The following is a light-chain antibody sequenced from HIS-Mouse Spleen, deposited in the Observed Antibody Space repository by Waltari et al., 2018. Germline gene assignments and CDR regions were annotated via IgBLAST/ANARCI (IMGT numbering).Light chain of an antibody. J-gene: IGLJ3*02. V-gene: IGLV2-14*03. CDR1: SSDVGGYNY. Sequence: QSALTQPASVSGSPGQSITISCTRTSSDVGGYNYVSWYQQHPGKAPKRMIYDVSNRPSGVSNPFSASKSGNTASLTISGLQAEDEADYYCSSYTSSSTWVFGGGTKLTVL. CDR3: SSYTSSSTWV. CDR2: DVS.